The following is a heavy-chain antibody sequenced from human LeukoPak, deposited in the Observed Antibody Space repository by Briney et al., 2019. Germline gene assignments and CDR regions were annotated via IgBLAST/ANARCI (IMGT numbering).Heavy chain of an antibody. CDR3: ARDWVYKIDY. CDR1: GFTFSSYA. Sequence: GGSLRLSCAASGFTFSSYAMHWVRRAPGKGLEWVAVISYDGSNKYYADSVKGRFTISRDNSKNTLYLQMNSLRAEDTAVYFCARDWVYKIDYWGRGTLVTVSS. CDR2: ISYDGSNK. J-gene: IGHJ4*02. D-gene: IGHD5-24*01. V-gene: IGHV3-30-3*01.